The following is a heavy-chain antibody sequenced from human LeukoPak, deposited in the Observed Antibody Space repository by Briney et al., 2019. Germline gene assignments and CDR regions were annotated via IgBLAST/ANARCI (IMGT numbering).Heavy chain of an antibody. CDR3: ARDTAVAGTRSRYYYYGMDV. V-gene: IGHV1-2*02. CDR1: GGTFSSYA. J-gene: IGHJ6*02. CDR2: INPNSGGT. Sequence: ASVKVSCKASGGTFSSYAISWVRQAPGQGLEWMGWINPNSGGTNYAQKFQGRVTMTRDTSISTAYMELSRLRSDDTAVYYCARDTAVAGTRSRYYYYGMDVWGQGTTVTVSS. D-gene: IGHD6-19*01.